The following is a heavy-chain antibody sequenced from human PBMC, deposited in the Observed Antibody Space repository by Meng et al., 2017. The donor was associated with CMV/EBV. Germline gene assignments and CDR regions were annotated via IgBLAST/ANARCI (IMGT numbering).Heavy chain of an antibody. V-gene: IGHV4-61*01. CDR2: IYYSGST. CDR1: GGSVSSGSYY. D-gene: IGHD2-21*01. J-gene: IGHJ5*02. CDR3: ARDSGTYCGGDCYS. Sequence: SGGSVSSGSYYWSWIRQPPGKGLEWIGYIYYSGSTNYNPSLKGRVTISVDTSKNQFSLKLSSVTAADTAVYYCARDSGTYCGGDCYSWGQGTLVTVSS.